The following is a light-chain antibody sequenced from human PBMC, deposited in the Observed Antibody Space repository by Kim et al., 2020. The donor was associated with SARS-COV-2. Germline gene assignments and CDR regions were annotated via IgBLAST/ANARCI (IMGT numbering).Light chain of an antibody. Sequence: ASVGDSVTITGRASQSISSWLAWYQQKPGKAPKLLIYDASSLESGVPSRFSGSGSGTEFTLTISSLQPDDFATYYCQQYNSYSVTFGQGTKVDIK. CDR1: QSISSW. CDR3: QQYNSYSVT. J-gene: IGKJ1*01. CDR2: DAS. V-gene: IGKV1-5*01.